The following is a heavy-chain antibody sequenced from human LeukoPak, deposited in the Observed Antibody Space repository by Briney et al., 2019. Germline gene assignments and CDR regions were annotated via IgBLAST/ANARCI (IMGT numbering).Heavy chain of an antibody. V-gene: IGHV3-74*01. CDR2: INSDGSST. CDR1: GFTFSSYW. J-gene: IGHJ5*02. CDR3: ASRGLYCSGGSCYRNWFDP. D-gene: IGHD2-15*01. Sequence: QSGGSLRLSCAASGFTFSSYWMHWVRHAPGKGLVWVSRINSDGSSTSYADSVKGRFTISRDNAKNTLYLQMNSLRAEDTAVYYCASRGLYCSGGSCYRNWFDPWGQGTLVTVSS.